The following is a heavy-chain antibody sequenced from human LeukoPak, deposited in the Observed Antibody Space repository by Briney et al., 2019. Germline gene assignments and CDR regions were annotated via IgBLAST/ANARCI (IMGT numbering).Heavy chain of an antibody. CDR2: MYYSGNT. CDR1: GGSISTYY. CDR3: ARDSGDWFDP. V-gene: IGHV4-59*01. Sequence: PSETLSLTCTVSGGSISTYYWSWIREPPGKGLEWIGFMYYSGNTNYNPSLKSRVTMSVDMSKNQFSLKLSSVTAADTAVYYCARDSGDWFDPWGQGTLVVVSS. J-gene: IGHJ5*02. D-gene: IGHD3-10*01.